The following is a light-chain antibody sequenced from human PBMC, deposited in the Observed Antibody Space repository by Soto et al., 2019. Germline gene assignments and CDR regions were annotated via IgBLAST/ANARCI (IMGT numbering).Light chain of an antibody. CDR3: QQYNSYSPLT. J-gene: IGKJ4*01. CDR2: AAS. CDR1: QGISSY. Sequence: IRMTQSPSSLSASTGYIFTITCRASQGISSYLAWYQQKPGKAPKLLIYAASTLQSGVPSRFSGSGSGTVFTLTISSLQPDDFATYYCQQYNSYSPLTFGGGTKVDIK. V-gene: IGKV1-8*01.